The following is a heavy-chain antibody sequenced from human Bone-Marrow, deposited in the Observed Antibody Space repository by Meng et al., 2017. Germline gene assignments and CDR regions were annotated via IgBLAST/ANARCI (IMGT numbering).Heavy chain of an antibody. Sequence: EVQMVESGGGLVQPGGSLRLSCVASGFTISTYWLHWVRQAPGKGLVWVSRTSRDGSDTVYADSVKGRFTMSRDNAKNTLYLQMNSLRAEDTAVYYCAAAWEPLPPGYWGQGTLVTVSS. V-gene: IGHV3-74*01. CDR3: AAAWEPLPPGY. CDR1: GFTISTYW. J-gene: IGHJ4*02. CDR2: TSRDGSDT. D-gene: IGHD1-26*01.